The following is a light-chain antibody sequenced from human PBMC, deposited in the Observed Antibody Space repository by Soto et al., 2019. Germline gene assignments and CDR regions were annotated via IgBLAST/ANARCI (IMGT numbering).Light chain of an antibody. CDR1: SSDVGGYNY. Sequence: QCALTQPASVSGSPGQSITISCTGTSSDVGGYNYVSWYQQHPGKAPKVMIYDVSNRPSGVSNRFSGSKSGNTAPLTISGLQAEDEADYYCSSYTSSSTLEVFGGGTKLTVL. CDR2: DVS. V-gene: IGLV2-14*01. CDR3: SSYTSSSTLEV. J-gene: IGLJ2*01.